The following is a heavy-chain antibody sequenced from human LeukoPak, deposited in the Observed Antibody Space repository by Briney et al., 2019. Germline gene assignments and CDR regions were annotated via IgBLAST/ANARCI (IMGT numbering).Heavy chain of an antibody. CDR2: IYYSGST. CDR1: GCSISSYN. Sequence: SETLSLTCTASGCSISSYNRSWLRQPPGKGLEWIGYIYYSGSTNYNPSLKSRVTISVDTSKNQFSLKLSSVTAADTAVYYCARHRKYNWKIYYYYYGLDVGGQGTTVTVS. J-gene: IGHJ6*02. V-gene: IGHV4-59*08. CDR3: ARHRKYNWKIYYYYYGLDV. D-gene: IGHD1-20*01.